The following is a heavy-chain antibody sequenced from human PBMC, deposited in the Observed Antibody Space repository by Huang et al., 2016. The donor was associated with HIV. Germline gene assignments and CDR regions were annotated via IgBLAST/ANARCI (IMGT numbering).Heavy chain of an antibody. Sequence: QVQLVQSGAEVKKPGASVKVSCKASGYTFSSFVISWVRQAPGQGLEWVGWISVYNGNTKFAQKCQGRLTMTTDTSTSTAYMELRSLRSDDTAVYYCARGGGIQLWLLGYYYMDVWGNGTTVTVSS. CDR1: GYTFSSFV. CDR2: ISVYNGNT. CDR3: ARGGGIQLWLLGYYYMDV. D-gene: IGHD5-18*01. V-gene: IGHV1-18*01. J-gene: IGHJ6*03.